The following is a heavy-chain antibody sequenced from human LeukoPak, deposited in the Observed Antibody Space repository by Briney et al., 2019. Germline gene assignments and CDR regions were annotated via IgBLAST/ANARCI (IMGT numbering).Heavy chain of an antibody. V-gene: IGHV5-51*01. CDR2: VNPDDSDT. D-gene: IGHD3-10*01. Sequence: ESLKSSFKGSGYSFTSHWIGWVRQMPGKGLEWMGIVNPDDSDTIYSPSFQGQVTISADESITTAYLQWSSLKASDTAMYYCARLRWPRGGRSSFDYWGEGATVSVPS. CDR3: ARLRWPRGGRSSFDY. J-gene: IGHJ4*02. CDR1: GYSFTSHW.